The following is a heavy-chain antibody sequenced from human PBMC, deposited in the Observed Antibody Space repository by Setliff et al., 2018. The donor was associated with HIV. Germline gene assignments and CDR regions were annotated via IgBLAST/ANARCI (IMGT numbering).Heavy chain of an antibody. CDR2: VYHTGTT. J-gene: IGHJ3*02. CDR1: GGSINNPNFY. D-gene: IGHD6-13*01. V-gene: IGHV4-39*01. CDR3: VETDYTSNWSPDAFHI. Sequence: PSETLSLTCTVSGGSINNPNFYWGWIRQSPGKGLEWIGNVYHTGTTYYKPSLRSRVTMSVDTSKNQFSLNLSSVTAADTALYYCVETDYTSNWSPDAFHIWGQGTMVTVSS.